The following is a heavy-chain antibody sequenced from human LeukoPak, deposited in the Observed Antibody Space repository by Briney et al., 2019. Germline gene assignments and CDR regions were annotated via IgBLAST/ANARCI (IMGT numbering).Heavy chain of an antibody. J-gene: IGHJ2*01. CDR3: ARATGYCSGGNCYVYWYFDL. CDR2: IYPGDSDT. V-gene: IGHV5-51*01. D-gene: IGHD2-15*01. CDR1: GYRFTSYW. Sequence: GESLKISCKGSGYRFTSYWIGWVRQMPGKGLEGMGIIYPGDSDTRYSPSFQGQVTISADKSISTAYLQWNSLKASDTAMYYCARATGYCSGGNCYVYWYFDLWGRGTLVTVSS.